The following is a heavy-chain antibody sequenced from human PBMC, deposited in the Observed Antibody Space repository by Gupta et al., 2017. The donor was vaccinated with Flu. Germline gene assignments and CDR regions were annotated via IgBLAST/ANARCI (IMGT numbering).Heavy chain of an antibody. Sequence: EVQLLESGGGLVQPGGSLRISCEASGFTFSSYAMSWVRQAPGKGLEWVSAISGSGGSTYYADSVKGRFTISRDNSKNTLYLQMNSLRAEDTAVYYCAKDRAIFGAPYFDYWGQGTLVTVSS. CDR2: ISGSGGST. CDR1: GFTFSSYA. CDR3: AKDRAIFGAPYFDY. J-gene: IGHJ4*02. V-gene: IGHV3-23*01. D-gene: IGHD3-3*01.